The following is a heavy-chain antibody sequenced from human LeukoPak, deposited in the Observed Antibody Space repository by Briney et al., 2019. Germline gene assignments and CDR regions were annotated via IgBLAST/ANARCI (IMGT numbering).Heavy chain of an antibody. CDR1: GGSISSYY. J-gene: IGHJ6*03. Sequence: SETLSLTCTVSGGSISSYYWSWIRQPPGKGLEWIGYIYYSGSTNYNPSLKSRVTISVDTSKNQFSLKLSSVTAADTAVYYCARGEGTAMVRDYYYYMDVWGKGTTVTISS. CDR2: IYYSGST. V-gene: IGHV4-59*01. D-gene: IGHD5-18*01. CDR3: ARGEGTAMVRDYYYYMDV.